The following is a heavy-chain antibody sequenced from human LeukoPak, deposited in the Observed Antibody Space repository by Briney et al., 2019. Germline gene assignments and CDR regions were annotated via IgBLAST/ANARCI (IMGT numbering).Heavy chain of an antibody. CDR3: AGSTTVTTNYYYHMDV. CDR1: GFTFSSHA. D-gene: IGHD4-11*01. V-gene: IGHV3-23*01. Sequence: GGSLRLSCAASGFTFSSHAMSWVRQAPGKGLEWVSAISGSGGSTYYADSVKGRFTISRDNSKNTLYLQMNSLRAEDTAVYYCAGSTTVTTNYYYHMDVWDKGTTVTVSS. CDR2: ISGSGGST. J-gene: IGHJ6*03.